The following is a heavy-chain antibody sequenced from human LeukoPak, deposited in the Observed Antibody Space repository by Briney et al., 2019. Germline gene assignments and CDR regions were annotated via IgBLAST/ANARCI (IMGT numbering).Heavy chain of an antibody. Sequence: SETLSLTCTVSGGSISSSSYYWGWIRQPPGKGLEWIGSIYYSGSTYYNPSLKSRVTISVDTSKNQFSLRLSSVTAADTAVYYCAIVGATTSTFGYWGQGTLVTVSS. J-gene: IGHJ4*02. V-gene: IGHV4-39*01. D-gene: IGHD1-26*01. CDR2: IYYSGST. CDR3: AIVGATTSTFGY. CDR1: GGSISSSSYY.